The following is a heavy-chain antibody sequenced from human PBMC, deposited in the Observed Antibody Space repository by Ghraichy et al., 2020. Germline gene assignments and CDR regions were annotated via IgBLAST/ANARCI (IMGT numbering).Heavy chain of an antibody. J-gene: IGHJ6*03. CDR3: ARGLAGATMNYYYYYYMDV. Sequence: SQTLSLTCTVSGGSISSGDYYWSWIRQPPGKGLEWIGYIYYSGSTYYNPSLKSRVTISVDTSKNQFSLKLNSVTAADTAVYYCARGLAGATMNYYYYYYMDVWGKGTTVTVSS. V-gene: IGHV4-30-4*01. CDR1: GGSISSGDYY. CDR2: IYYSGST. D-gene: IGHD1-26*01.